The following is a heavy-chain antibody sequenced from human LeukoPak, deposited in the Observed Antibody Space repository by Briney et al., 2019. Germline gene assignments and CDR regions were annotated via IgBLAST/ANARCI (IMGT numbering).Heavy chain of an antibody. J-gene: IGHJ4*02. D-gene: IGHD3-22*01. CDR2: ISYDGSNK. CDR1: GFTFSSYA. V-gene: IGHV3-30*04. Sequence: GGSLRLSCAASGFTFSSYAMHWVRQAPGKGPEWVAVISYDGSNKYCADSVKGRFTISRDNSKNTLYLQMNSLRAEDTAVYYCAKADGDYYDSSGYAMKPVDYWGQGTLVTVSS. CDR3: AKADGDYYDSSGYAMKPVDY.